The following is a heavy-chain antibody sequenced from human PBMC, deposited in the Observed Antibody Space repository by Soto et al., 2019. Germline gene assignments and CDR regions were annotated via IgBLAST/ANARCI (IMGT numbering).Heavy chain of an antibody. V-gene: IGHV3-21*01. CDR2: ISSSSSYI. J-gene: IGHJ4*02. D-gene: IGHD3-16*01. CDR1: GFTFSSYS. Sequence: GGSLRLSCAASGFTFSSYSMNWIRQAPGKGLEWVSSISSSSSYIYYADSVKGRFTISRDNAKNSLYLQMNSLRAEDTAVYYCARGGEDFRFDYWGQGTLVTVSS. CDR3: ARGGEDFRFDY.